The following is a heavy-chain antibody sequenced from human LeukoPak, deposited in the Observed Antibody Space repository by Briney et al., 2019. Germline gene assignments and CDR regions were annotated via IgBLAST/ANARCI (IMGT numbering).Heavy chain of an antibody. D-gene: IGHD3-16*01. CDR1: GFTFSSYW. J-gene: IGHJ4*02. CDR2: IKQDGSEK. CDR3: ARWGGGFDY. Sequence: GGSLRLSCAASGFTFSSYWMGWVRQAPGKRLEWVANIKQDGSEKYYVDSVKGRFTISRDNAKNSLYLHVDSLRVEDTAVYYCARWGGGFDYWGRGTLVTVSS. V-gene: IGHV3-7*04.